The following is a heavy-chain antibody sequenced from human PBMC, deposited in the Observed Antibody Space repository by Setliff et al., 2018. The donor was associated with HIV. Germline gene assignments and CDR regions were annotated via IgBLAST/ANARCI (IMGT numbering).Heavy chain of an antibody. Sequence: GASLTLSCAASGFTFSGYAMSWVRQAPGKGLEWVSTITNGGSCGKYFVDAVKGRFTISRDNSKNTLYLHMNSLRADDTAIYYCAKYFGVIRERWHFDYWGQGTLVTV. V-gene: IGHV3-23*01. D-gene: IGHD3-3*01. J-gene: IGHJ4*02. CDR1: GFTFSGYA. CDR3: AKYFGVIRERWHFDY. CDR2: ITNGGSCGK.